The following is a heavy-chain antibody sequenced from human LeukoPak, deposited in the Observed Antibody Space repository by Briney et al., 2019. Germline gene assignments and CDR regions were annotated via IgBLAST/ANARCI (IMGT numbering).Heavy chain of an antibody. V-gene: IGHV3-11*04. CDR3: ARGRYSGYDSFDY. Sequence: GGSLRLSCAASGFTFSDYYMSWIRQAPGKGLEWVSYISSSGSTIYYADSVKGRFTISRDNAKSSLYLQMNSLRAEDTAVYYCARGRYSGYDSFDYWGQGTLVTVSS. D-gene: IGHD5-12*01. CDR1: GFTFSDYY. CDR2: ISSSGSTI. J-gene: IGHJ4*02.